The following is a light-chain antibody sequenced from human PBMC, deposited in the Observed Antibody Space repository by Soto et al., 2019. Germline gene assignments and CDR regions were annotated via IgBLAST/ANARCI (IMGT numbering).Light chain of an antibody. CDR1: SSNIGADYD. V-gene: IGLV1-40*01. Sequence: QSVLTQPPSVSGAPGQRVTISCTGSSSNIGADYDVHWYRQLPGAAPQLLITGNSYRPSGVPDRFSGSTSGTSSYLAITGLQAEDEADYYCYSYGNCLSHNYVFGTGTKLTVL. CDR2: GNS. CDR3: YSYGNCLSHNYV. J-gene: IGLJ1*01.